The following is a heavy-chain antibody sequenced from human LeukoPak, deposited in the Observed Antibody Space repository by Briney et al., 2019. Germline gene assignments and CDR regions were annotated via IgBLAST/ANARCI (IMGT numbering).Heavy chain of an antibody. V-gene: IGHV3-23*01. CDR2: ISDGGAAT. D-gene: IGHD2-2*01. J-gene: IGHJ5*02. CDR1: GFTFSTNA. CDR3: AKALNVLVPSTSRWFDP. Sequence: PGGSLRLSCVASGFTFSTNAMSWVRQASGKGLEWVSTISDGGAATYYADSVKGRFTISRDNSKNTLSLQMNSLRAEDTAVYYCAKALNVLVPSTSRWFDPWGQGTLVTVSS.